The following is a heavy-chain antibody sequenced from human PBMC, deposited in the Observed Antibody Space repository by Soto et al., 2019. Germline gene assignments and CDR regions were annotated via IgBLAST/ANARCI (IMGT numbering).Heavy chain of an antibody. V-gene: IGHV3-23*01. Sequence: SGFTFSSYAMSWVRQAPGKGLEWVSAISGSGGSTYYADSVKGRFTISRDNSKNTLYLQMNSLRAEDTAVYYCAKVVIAAAGYPFDYWGQGTLVTVST. CDR3: AKVVIAAAGYPFDY. CDR2: ISGSGGST. J-gene: IGHJ4*02. CDR1: GFTFSSYA. D-gene: IGHD6-13*01.